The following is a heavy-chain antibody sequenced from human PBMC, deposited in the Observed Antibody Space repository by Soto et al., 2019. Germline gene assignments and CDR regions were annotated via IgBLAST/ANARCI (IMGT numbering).Heavy chain of an antibody. CDR1: GYTFTSYG. CDR3: ARDIVVVPAAMQSYYYYGMDV. Sequence: GASVKVSCKASGYTFTSYGMSWVRQAPGQGLEWMGWISAYNGNTNYAQKLQGRVTMTTDTSTSTAYMELRSLRSDDTAVYYCARDIVVVPAAMQSYYYYGMDVWGQGTTVTVSS. CDR2: ISAYNGNT. D-gene: IGHD2-2*01. J-gene: IGHJ6*02. V-gene: IGHV1-18*01.